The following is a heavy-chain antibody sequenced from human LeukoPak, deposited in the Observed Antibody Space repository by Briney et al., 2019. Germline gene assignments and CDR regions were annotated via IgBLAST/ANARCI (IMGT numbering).Heavy chain of an antibody. D-gene: IGHD5-18*01. Sequence: GGSLRLSCAASGYTFSTYAMSWVRQAPGKGLEWVSAISGSGGSTYYADSVKGRFTISRDNSKNTLYLQMNSLRAEDTAVYYCAKEGYRYGYAIDYWGQGTLVTVSS. CDR3: AKEGYRYGYAIDY. CDR2: ISGSGGST. CDR1: GYTFSTYA. V-gene: IGHV3-23*01. J-gene: IGHJ4*02.